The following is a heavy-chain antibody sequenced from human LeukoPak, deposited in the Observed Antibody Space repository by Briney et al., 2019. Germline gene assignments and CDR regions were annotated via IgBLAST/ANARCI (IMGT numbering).Heavy chain of an antibody. Sequence: ASVKVSCKASGYTFTSYGISWVRQAPGQGLEWMGWISAYNGNTNYAQKLQGRFTMTTDTSTSTAYMELRSLRSDDTAVYYCARGPPQEDYVWGSYRSDYWGQGTLVTVSS. CDR1: GYTFTSYG. V-gene: IGHV1-18*01. D-gene: IGHD3-16*02. CDR2: ISAYNGNT. J-gene: IGHJ4*02. CDR3: ARGPPQEDYVWGSYRSDY.